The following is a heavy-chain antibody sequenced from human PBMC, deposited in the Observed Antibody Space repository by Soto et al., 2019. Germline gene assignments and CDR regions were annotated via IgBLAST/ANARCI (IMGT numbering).Heavy chain of an antibody. J-gene: IGHJ5*02. CDR2: ISAYNGNT. CDR3: ARDGNYYGSWFEP. D-gene: IGHD3-10*01. Sequence: ASVKVSCKSSCYTFTSYGISLLRHSPGQGLEWMGWISAYNGNTNYAQKLQGRVTMTTDTSTSTAYMELRSLRSDDTAVYYCARDGNYYGSWFEPWGQGTLVTVSS. CDR1: CYTFTSYG. V-gene: IGHV1-18*01.